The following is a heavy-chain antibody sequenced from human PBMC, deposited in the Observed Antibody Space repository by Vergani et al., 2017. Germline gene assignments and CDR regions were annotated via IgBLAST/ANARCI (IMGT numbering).Heavy chain of an antibody. CDR2: IRPKTDGETT. D-gene: IGHD3-3*01. J-gene: IGHJ4*02. V-gene: IGHV3-15*01. CDR1: GFTFSSAW. Sequence: EVQPVESGGGLVKPGGSLRLSCTTSGFTFSSAWMSWVRQAPGKGLEWDARIRPKTDGETTDYAAPVKGRFTISRDDSKNTLYLQMNSLKTEEPAVYYCTTPTQWELRSAFDYCGQGTLVTVSS. CDR3: TTPTQWELRSAFDY.